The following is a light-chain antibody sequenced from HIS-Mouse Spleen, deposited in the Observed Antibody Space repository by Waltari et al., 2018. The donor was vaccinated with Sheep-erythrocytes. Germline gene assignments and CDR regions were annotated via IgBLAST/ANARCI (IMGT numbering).Light chain of an antibody. CDR2: EGS. CDR1: SSDVGSYNL. J-gene: IGLJ3*02. Sequence: QSALTQPASVSGSPGQSITISSTGTSSDVGSYNLVSWYQQHPGKAPKPMIYEGSKRPSGVSNRFSGSKSGNTASLTISGLQAEDEADYYCCSYAGSSTPWVFGGGTKLTVL. V-gene: IGLV2-23*01. CDR3: CSYAGSSTPWV.